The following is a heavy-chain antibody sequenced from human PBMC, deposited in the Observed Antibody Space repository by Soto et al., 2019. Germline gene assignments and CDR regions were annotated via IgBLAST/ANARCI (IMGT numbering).Heavy chain of an antibody. D-gene: IGHD5-12*01. CDR3: ARHRYSGYDFDY. J-gene: IGHJ4*02. CDR2: INHSGST. CDR1: GGSFSGYY. Sequence: PSETLSLTCAVYGGSFSGYYWSWIRQPPGEGLEWIGEINHSGSTNYNPSLKSRVTISVDTSKNQFSLKLSSVTAADTAVYYCARHRYSGYDFDYWGQGTLVTVSS. V-gene: IGHV4-34*01.